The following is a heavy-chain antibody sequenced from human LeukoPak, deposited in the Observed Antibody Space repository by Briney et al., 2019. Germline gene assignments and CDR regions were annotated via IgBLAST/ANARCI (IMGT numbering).Heavy chain of an antibody. Sequence: SETLSLTCTVSGGSISSGGYYWSWIRQHPGTGLEWIGYIYYSGSTYYNPSLKSRVTISVDTSKNQFSLKLSSVTAADTAVYYCARDSRLMAAAADYWGQGTLVTVSS. CDR1: GGSISSGGYY. CDR3: ARDSRLMAAAADY. CDR2: IYYSGST. J-gene: IGHJ4*02. D-gene: IGHD6-13*01. V-gene: IGHV4-31*03.